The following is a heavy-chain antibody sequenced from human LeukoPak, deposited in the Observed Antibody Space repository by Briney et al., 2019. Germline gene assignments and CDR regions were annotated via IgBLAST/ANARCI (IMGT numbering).Heavy chain of an antibody. D-gene: IGHD4-17*01. J-gene: IGHJ4*02. V-gene: IGHV3-23*01. Sequence: GSLILSCAASGFTFSSYWMSWVRQAPGKGLEWVSAISGSGGSTYYADSVKGRFTISRDNAKNSLYLQMSSLRAEDTAVYYCARAGLPGDYGDYSSRYWGQGTLVTVSS. CDR1: GFTFSSYW. CDR3: ARAGLPGDYGDYSSRY. CDR2: ISGSGGST.